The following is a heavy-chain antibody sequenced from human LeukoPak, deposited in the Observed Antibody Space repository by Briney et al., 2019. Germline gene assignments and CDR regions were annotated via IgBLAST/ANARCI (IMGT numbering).Heavy chain of an antibody. D-gene: IGHD4-23*01. CDR1: GGSISSNY. CDR3: ARGTYGGNSITSFDY. J-gene: IGHJ4*02. Sequence: SETLSLTCTVSGGSISSNYWSWIRQPPGKGLEWIGYIYNSGGINYNPSLKSRVAISVDTSKNQFSLKLSSVTAADTAVYYCARGTYGGNSITSFDYWGQGTLVTVSS. V-gene: IGHV4-59*01. CDR2: IYNSGGI.